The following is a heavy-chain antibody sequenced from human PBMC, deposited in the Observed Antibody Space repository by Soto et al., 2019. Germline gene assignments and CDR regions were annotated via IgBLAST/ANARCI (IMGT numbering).Heavy chain of an antibody. CDR2: VYYSGST. CDR1: GGSIRSYY. Sequence: QVQLQESGPGLVKPSETLSLTCTVSGGSIRSYYWSWIRQPPGKGLEWIGYVYYSGSTKYNPSLKSRVTISVDSSKNQFSLKLDSVTAADTAVYYCARLGGYYQAFAHWGQGTLVTVSS. V-gene: IGHV4-59*08. CDR3: ARLGGYYQAFAH. J-gene: IGHJ4*02. D-gene: IGHD3-3*01.